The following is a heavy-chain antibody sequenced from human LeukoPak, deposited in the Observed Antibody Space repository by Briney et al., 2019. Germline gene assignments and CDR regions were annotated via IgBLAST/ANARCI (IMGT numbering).Heavy chain of an antibody. D-gene: IGHD6-13*01. J-gene: IGHJ4*02. V-gene: IGHV3-21*01. CDR2: ISSSSSYI. CDR3: AKVVSSSWGYFDY. Sequence: GGSLRLSCAASGFTVSSNYMSWVRQAPGKGLEWVSSISSSSSYIYYADSVKGRFTISRDNAKNSLYLQMNSLRPEDTAVYYCAKVVSSSWGYFDYWGQGTLVTVSS. CDR1: GFTVSSNY.